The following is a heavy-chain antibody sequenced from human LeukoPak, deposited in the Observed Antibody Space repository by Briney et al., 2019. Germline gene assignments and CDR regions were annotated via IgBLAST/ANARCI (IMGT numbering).Heavy chain of an antibody. CDR1: GYTFGTHW. CDR3: ARNLLAVAGPMYYFDY. D-gene: IGHD6-19*01. J-gene: IGHJ4*02. V-gene: IGHV1-69*13. CDR2: IIPIFGTA. Sequence: SVKVSCKASGYTFGTHWMHWVRQAPGQGLEWMGGIIPIFGTANYAQKFQGRVTITADESTSTAYMELSSLRSEDTAVYYCARNLLAVAGPMYYFDYWGQGTLVTVSS.